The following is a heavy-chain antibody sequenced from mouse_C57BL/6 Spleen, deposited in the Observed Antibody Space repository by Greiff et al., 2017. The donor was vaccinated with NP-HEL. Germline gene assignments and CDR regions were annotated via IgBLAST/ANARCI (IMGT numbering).Heavy chain of an antibody. CDR3: ARRVPYGSSSYYFDY. V-gene: IGHV1-26*01. CDR1: GYTFTDYY. J-gene: IGHJ2*01. Sequence: EVQLQQSGPELVKPGASVKISCKASGYTFTDYYMNWVKQSHGKSLEWIGDINPNNGGTSYNQKFKGKATLTVDKSSSTAYMELRSLTSEDSAVYYCARRVPYGSSSYYFDYWGQGTTLTVSS. D-gene: IGHD1-1*01. CDR2: INPNNGGT.